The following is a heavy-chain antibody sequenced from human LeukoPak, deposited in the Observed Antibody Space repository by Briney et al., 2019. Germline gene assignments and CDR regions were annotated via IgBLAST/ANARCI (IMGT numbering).Heavy chain of an antibody. CDR3: ARTSQWLVQPFDC. D-gene: IGHD6-19*01. CDR2: IHYSGST. CDR1: GGSICSSSYY. V-gene: IGHV4-39*01. J-gene: IGHJ4*02. Sequence: SETLSLTCTVSGGSICSSSYYWGWIRQPPGKGLEWIGSIHYSGSTYYNPSLKSRVTISVDTSKNQFSLKLSSVTAADTAVYYCARTSQWLVQPFDCWGQGTLVTVSS.